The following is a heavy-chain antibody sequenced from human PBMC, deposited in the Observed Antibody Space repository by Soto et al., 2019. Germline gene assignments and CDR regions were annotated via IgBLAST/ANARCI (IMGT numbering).Heavy chain of an antibody. V-gene: IGHV3-74*01. CDR2: INSDGSST. Sequence: GGSLRLSCAASGFTFSSYWMHWVRQAPGKGLVWDSRINSDGSSTSYADSVKGRFTISRDNAKNTLYLQMNSLRAEDTAVYYCARDLYSGSQFDPWGQGTLVTVSS. J-gene: IGHJ5*02. D-gene: IGHD6-19*01. CDR3: ARDLYSGSQFDP. CDR1: GFTFSSYW.